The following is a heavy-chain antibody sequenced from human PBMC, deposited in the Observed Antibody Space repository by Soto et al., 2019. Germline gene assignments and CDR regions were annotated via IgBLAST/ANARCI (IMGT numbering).Heavy chain of an antibody. CDR1: GLNFSSDE. D-gene: IGHD3-22*01. Sequence: GGSLRISCAASGLNFSSDEMNWVRQAPGKGLNRVSYVSYSASTLYYADSVKSRFTISRDNANNSLYLQMNRLTAEDTAVYDCPRLHYHDFSAYEAFAIWGQGTMVTVSS. CDR3: PRLHYHDFSAYEAFAI. V-gene: IGHV3-48*03. J-gene: IGHJ3*02. CDR2: VSYSASTL.